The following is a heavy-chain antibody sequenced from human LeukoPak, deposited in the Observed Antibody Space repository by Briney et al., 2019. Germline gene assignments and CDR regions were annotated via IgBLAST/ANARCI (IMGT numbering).Heavy chain of an antibody. Sequence: GGSLRLSCAASGFSFSMYSMSWIRQAPGKGLEWVSVISDNGAVTFYGDSVKGRFTISRDNSKNTLYLQMNSLRAEDTAVYYCAKDATTVTSQGDYWGQGTLVTVSS. D-gene: IGHD4-17*01. CDR1: GFSFSMYS. J-gene: IGHJ4*02. CDR2: ISDNGAVT. CDR3: AKDATTVTSQGDY. V-gene: IGHV3-23*01.